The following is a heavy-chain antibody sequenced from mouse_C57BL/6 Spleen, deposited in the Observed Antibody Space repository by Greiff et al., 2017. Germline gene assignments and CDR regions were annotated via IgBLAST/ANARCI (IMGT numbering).Heavy chain of an antibody. D-gene: IGHD2-4*01. V-gene: IGHV3-6*01. CDR2: ISYDGSN. CDR1: GYSITSGYY. CDR3: ARVDDYERAMDY. Sequence: EVQLKESGPGLVKPSQSLSLTCSVTGYSITSGYYWNWIRQFPGNKLEWMGYISYDGSNNYNPSLKNRISITRDTSKNQFFLKLNSVTTEDTATYYCARVDDYERAMDYWGQGTSVTVSS. J-gene: IGHJ4*01.